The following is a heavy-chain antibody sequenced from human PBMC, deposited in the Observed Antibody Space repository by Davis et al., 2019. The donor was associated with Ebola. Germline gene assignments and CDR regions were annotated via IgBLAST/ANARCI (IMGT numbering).Heavy chain of an antibody. D-gene: IGHD5-24*01. CDR1: GGSISSSSYY. Sequence: MPSETLSLTCTVSGGSISSSSYYWGWIRQHPGKGLEWIGYIYYSGSTYYNPSLKSRVTISVDTSKNQFSLKLSSVTAADTAVYYCTRGGEGYNYYFDYWGRGTLVTVS. CDR3: TRGGEGYNYYFDY. V-gene: IGHV4-31*03. J-gene: IGHJ4*02. CDR2: IYYSGST.